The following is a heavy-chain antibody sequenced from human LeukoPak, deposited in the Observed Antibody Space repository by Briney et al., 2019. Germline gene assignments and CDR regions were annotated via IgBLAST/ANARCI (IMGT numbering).Heavy chain of an antibody. CDR3: AFGDYHDY. V-gene: IGHV4-4*07. J-gene: IGHJ4*02. CDR1: GGFIRSDY. CDR2: IYTSGNA. D-gene: IGHD3-10*01. Sequence: KTPETLSLTCTISGGFIRSDYWSWIRQPAGKGLEWIGRIYTSGNANYHPSLRTRVTMSVDTSKNQSSLKLSSVTAADTAMYYCAFGDYHDYWGQGTLVTVSS.